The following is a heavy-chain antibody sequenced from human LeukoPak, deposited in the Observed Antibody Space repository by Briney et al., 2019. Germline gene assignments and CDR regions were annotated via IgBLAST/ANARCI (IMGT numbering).Heavy chain of an antibody. CDR2: INPSGGST. V-gene: IGHV1-46*01. D-gene: IGHD5-18*01. CDR3: ARESERGYSYGYALDY. Sequence: GASVKVSCKASEYTFTSYYMHWVRQAPGQGLEWMGIINPSGGSTSYAQKFQGRVTMTRDTSTSTVYMELSSLRSEDTAVYYCARESERGYSYGYALDYWGQGTLVTVSS. J-gene: IGHJ4*02. CDR1: EYTFTSYY.